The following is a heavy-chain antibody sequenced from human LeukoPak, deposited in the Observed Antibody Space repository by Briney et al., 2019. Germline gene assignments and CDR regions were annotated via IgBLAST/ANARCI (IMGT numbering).Heavy chain of an antibody. D-gene: IGHD1-1*01. CDR2: TYYRSKWFY. CDR1: GDSVSNNGAA. Sequence: SQTLSLTCAIFGDSVSNNGAAWNWIRQSPSRGFEWLGRTYYRSKWFYDYAVSVRSRTIISPDTFQNQFSLQLSSMTPDDTAVYYCTRDPPNDQSYDVWSQGALVTVSS. V-gene: IGHV6-1*01. CDR3: TRDPPNDQSYDV. J-gene: IGHJ4*02.